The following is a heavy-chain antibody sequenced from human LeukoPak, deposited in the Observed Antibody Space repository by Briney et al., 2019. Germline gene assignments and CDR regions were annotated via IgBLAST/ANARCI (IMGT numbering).Heavy chain of an antibody. J-gene: IGHJ6*03. CDR3: AKGTHGDYDYYYYYMDV. V-gene: IGHV3-48*03. D-gene: IGHD4-17*01. Sequence: GGSLRLSCAASGFTFSSYEMNWVRQAPGKGLEWVSYISSSGSTIYYADSVKGRFTVSRDNAKNSLYLQMNSLRGEDMALYYCAKGTHGDYDYYYYYMDVWGKGTTVTVSS. CDR2: ISSSGSTI. CDR1: GFTFSSYE.